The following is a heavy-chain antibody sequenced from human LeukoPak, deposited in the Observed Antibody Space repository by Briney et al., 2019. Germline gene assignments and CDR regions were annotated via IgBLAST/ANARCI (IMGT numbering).Heavy chain of an antibody. D-gene: IGHD3-3*01. Sequence: PSETLSLTCTLSGGSISTYYWSWIRQPPGNGLEWIGYIYYSGSSSYNPSLKSRGTISVDTSKNQFSLKLSSVTAADTAVYYCARGSITVVPAFDIWGQGTMVTVSS. J-gene: IGHJ3*02. CDR1: GGSISTYY. CDR3: ARGSITVVPAFDI. V-gene: IGHV4-59*12. CDR2: IYYSGSS.